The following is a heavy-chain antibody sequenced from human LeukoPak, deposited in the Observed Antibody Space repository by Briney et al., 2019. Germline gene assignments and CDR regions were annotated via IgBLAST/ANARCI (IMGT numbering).Heavy chain of an antibody. J-gene: IGHJ4*02. CDR2: ISWNSGSI. CDR3: AKGYSSSPESYYFDY. Sequence: GGSLRLSCAASGNYWMRWVRQAPGKGLEWVSGISWNSGSIGYADSVKGRFTISRDNAKNSLYLQMNSLRAEDTALYYCAKGYSSSPESYYFDYWGQGTLVTVSS. CDR1: GNYW. D-gene: IGHD6-6*01. V-gene: IGHV3-9*01.